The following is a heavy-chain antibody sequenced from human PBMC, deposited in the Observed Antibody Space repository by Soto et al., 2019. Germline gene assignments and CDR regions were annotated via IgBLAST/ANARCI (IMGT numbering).Heavy chain of an antibody. CDR1: GFSLNTRAVG. CDR3: AHRHELGGLDI. J-gene: IGHJ3*02. CDR2: IHWNDDE. D-gene: IGHD1-26*01. Sequence: QIALKEFGPTLMKTTQIRTLNCSFSGFSLNTRAVGVGWIHQAPGKALEGLALIHWNDDERYSPYLKDTLTITKENSKAHVDLTMTNIGPVDTATDSCAHRHELGGLDIWGQGTEVTVSP. V-gene: IGHV2-5*01.